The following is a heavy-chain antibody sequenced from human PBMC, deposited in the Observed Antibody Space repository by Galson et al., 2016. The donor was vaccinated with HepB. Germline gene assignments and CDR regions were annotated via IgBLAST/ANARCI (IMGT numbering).Heavy chain of an antibody. V-gene: IGHV4-61*01. CDR1: GGSLSRGSYY. Sequence: ETLSLTCTVSGGSLSRGSYYWSWIRQPPGKGLEWIGYVFYTGSASYNPSLKSRVTISVDPSKNQLSLDLRSVTAADTAVYFCAGDCSGAGYTGALDSWGQGTTVT. D-gene: IGHD2-15*01. J-gene: IGHJ6*01. CDR2: VFYTGSA. CDR3: AGDCSGAGYTGALDS.